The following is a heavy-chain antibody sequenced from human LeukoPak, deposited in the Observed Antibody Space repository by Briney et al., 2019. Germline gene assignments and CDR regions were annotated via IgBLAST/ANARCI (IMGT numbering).Heavy chain of an antibody. D-gene: IGHD3-16*01. CDR3: ARPFTGPGTYTPYFGMDV. CDR2: VYYSGST. J-gene: IGHJ6*02. Sequence: SETLSLTCTVSGGSIRSYYCSWIRQPPGKGLEWVGYVYYSGSTSYNPSLKSRVTISVDASKNQFSLKLSSVTAADTAVYYCARPFTGPGTYTPYFGMDVWGQGTTVTVSS. V-gene: IGHV4-59*08. CDR1: GGSIRSYY.